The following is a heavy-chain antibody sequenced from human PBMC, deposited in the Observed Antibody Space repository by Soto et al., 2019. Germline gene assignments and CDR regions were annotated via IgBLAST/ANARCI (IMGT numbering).Heavy chain of an antibody. V-gene: IGHV3-21*01. CDR1: GFTFSSYS. CDR3: ARDNYDILTGYYKADYYYYGMDV. J-gene: IGHJ6*02. Sequence: EVQLVESGGGLVKPGGSLRLSCAASGFTFSSYSMNWVRQAPGKGLEWVSSISSSSSYIYYADSVKGRFTISRDNAKNSQYLQMNSLRAEDTGVYYCARDNYDILTGYYKADYYYYGMDVWGQGTTVTVSS. D-gene: IGHD3-9*01. CDR2: ISSSSSYI.